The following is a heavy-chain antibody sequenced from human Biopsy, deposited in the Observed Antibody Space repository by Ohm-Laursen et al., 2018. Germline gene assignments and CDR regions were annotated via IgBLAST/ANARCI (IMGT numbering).Heavy chain of an antibody. CDR3: ARLTGDQSY. V-gene: IGHV4-59*01. CDR2: IYYTGHT. Sequence: GTLSPTCTVSGGSIKSYYWNWIRQSPGKGLEWIGFIYYTGHTNYNPSLKSRATISVDTSKNQFSLKVISVTAADTAVYYCARLTGDQSYWGQGILVTVSS. D-gene: IGHD7-27*01. CDR1: GGSIKSYY. J-gene: IGHJ4*02.